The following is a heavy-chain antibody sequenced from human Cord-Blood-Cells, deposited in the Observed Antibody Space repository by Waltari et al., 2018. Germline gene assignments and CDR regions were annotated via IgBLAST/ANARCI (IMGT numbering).Heavy chain of an antibody. CDR2: INPNSGGT. J-gene: IGHJ4*02. Sequence: QVQLVQSGAEVKKPGASVKVSCKASGYTFTGYYLHWVRQATGQGLEWMGWINPNSGGTNYAQKFQGWVTMTRDTSISTAYMELSRLRSDDMAVYYCARSGYCSSTSCYSDYWGQGTLVTVSS. V-gene: IGHV1-2*04. D-gene: IGHD2-2*01. CDR1: GYTFTGYY. CDR3: ARSGYCSSTSCYSDY.